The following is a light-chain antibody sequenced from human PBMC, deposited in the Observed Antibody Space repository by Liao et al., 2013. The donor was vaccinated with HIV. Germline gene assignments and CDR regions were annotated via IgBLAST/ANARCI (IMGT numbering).Light chain of an antibody. CDR2: YDS. V-gene: IGLV3-21*02. CDR3: QVWDSSSDHRV. Sequence: SYELTQPPSVSVSPGQTARIACSGDALPKQYAYWYQQKPGQAPVVVIYYDSDRPSGIPERFSGSNSGNTATLTISRVEAGDEADYYCQVWDSSSDHRVFGGGTKLTVL. J-gene: IGLJ3*02. CDR1: ALPKQY.